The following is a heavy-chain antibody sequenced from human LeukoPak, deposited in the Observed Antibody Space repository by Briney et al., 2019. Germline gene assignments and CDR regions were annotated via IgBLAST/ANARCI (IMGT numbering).Heavy chain of an antibody. J-gene: IGHJ4*02. Sequence: SVKVSCKASGGTFSSYAISWVRQAPGQGLEWMGRIIPILGIANYAQKFQGRVTITADKSTSTAYMELSSLRSEDTAVYYCARGSMVHPTLFCYWGQGTLVTVSS. D-gene: IGHD3-10*01. CDR1: GGTFSSYA. CDR2: IIPILGIA. V-gene: IGHV1-69*04. CDR3: ARGSMVHPTLFCY.